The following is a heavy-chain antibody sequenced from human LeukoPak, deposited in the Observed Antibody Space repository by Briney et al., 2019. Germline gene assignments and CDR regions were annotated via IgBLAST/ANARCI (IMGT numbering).Heavy chain of an antibody. V-gene: IGHV3-21*01. Sequence: PGGSLRLSCAASGFTFSSYSMNWVRQAPGKGLEWVSSISSSSSYIYYADSVKGRFTISRDNAKNSLYLQMNSRRAEDTAVYYCARYGTRSGWYDYWGQGTLVTVSS. CDR2: ISSSSSYI. J-gene: IGHJ4*02. D-gene: IGHD6-19*01. CDR3: ARYGTRSGWYDY. CDR1: GFTFSSYS.